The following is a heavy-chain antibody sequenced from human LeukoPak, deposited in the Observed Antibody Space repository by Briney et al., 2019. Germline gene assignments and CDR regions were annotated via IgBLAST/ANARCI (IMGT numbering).Heavy chain of an antibody. J-gene: IGHJ4*02. D-gene: IGHD5-12*01. V-gene: IGHV1-18*01. CDR2: ISAFNGNT. Sequence: ASVKVSCKASGYMFNIYGISWVRQAPGQGLEWMGWISAFNGNTNYARNVQDRVTMTTDTSTSTAYMELTSLRSDDTAVYYCARSPPSTGYDRFDTWGQGTLVTVSS. CDR1: GYMFNIYG. CDR3: ARSPPSTGYDRFDT.